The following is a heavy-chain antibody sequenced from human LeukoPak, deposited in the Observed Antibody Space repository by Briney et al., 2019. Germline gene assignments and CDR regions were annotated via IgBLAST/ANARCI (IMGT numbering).Heavy chain of an antibody. CDR3: AKDLIAVGDGYYFDY. J-gene: IGHJ4*02. CDR1: GFTFSAYA. V-gene: IGHV3-23*01. CDR2: VSRSGDST. Sequence: GGSLRLSCEASGFTFSAYAMTWVRQAPGKGLEWVSAVSRSGDSTYYADSVKGRFTISRDNSKNTLYPQMGSLGAEDTALYYCAKDLIAVGDGYYFDYWGQGTLVTVSS. D-gene: IGHD6-19*01.